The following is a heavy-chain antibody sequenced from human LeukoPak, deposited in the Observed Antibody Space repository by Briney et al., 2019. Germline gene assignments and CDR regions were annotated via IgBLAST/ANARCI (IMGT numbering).Heavy chain of an antibody. CDR3: ARLPGRSPGDYYYSYGMDV. CDR2: IYHTGST. J-gene: IGHJ6*02. D-gene: IGHD4-17*01. CDR1: GGSISSGNW. V-gene: IGHV4-4*02. Sequence: SGTLSLTCAVSGGSISSGNWWSWVRQPPGKGLEWIGEIYHTGSTNYNPSLKSRVTISVDTSKNQFSLKLSSVTAADTAVYYCARLPGRSPGDYYYSYGMDVWGQGTTVTVSS.